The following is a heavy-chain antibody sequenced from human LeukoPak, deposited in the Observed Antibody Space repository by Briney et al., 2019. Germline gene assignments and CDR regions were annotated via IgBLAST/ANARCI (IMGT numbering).Heavy chain of an antibody. CDR1: GFRFSRHD. Sequence: GGSLRLSCGASGFRFSRHDIHWVRQSPGKGLEWVAAVSYDGTSEKYGDSVKGRFTISRDNSKNTLYLQMNSLRTEDTAVYYCAKRTKAMVVDYWGQGTLVTVSS. CDR2: VSYDGTSE. CDR3: AKRTKAMVVDY. J-gene: IGHJ4*02. V-gene: IGHV3-30*04. D-gene: IGHD5-18*01.